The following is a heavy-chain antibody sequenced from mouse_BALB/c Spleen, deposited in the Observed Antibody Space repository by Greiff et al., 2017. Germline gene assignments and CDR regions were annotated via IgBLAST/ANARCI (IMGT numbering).Heavy chain of an antibody. D-gene: IGHD2-4*01. J-gene: IGHJ4*01. V-gene: IGHV3-2*02. CDR1: GYSITSDYA. CDR2: ISYSGST. Sequence: VQLQQSGPGLVKPSQSLSLTCTVTGYSITSDYAWNWIRQFPGNKLEWMGYISYSGSTSYNPSLKSRISITRDTSKNQFFLQLNSVTTEDTATYYCARGGYYDYPHYYAMDYWGQGTSVTVSS. CDR3: ARGGYYDYPHYYAMDY.